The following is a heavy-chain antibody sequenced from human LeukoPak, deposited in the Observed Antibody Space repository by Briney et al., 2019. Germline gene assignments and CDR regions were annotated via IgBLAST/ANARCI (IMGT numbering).Heavy chain of an antibody. CDR3: ASTGSYRDY. CDR2: IYYSGST. J-gene: IGHJ4*02. V-gene: IGHV4-31*03. Sequence: SQTLSLTCTVSGGSISSGGYCWSWIRQHPGKGLEWIGYIYYSGSTYYNPSLKSRVTISVDTSKNQFSLKLSSVTAADTAVYYCASTGSYRDYWGQGTLVTVSS. CDR1: GGSISSGGYC. D-gene: IGHD1-26*01.